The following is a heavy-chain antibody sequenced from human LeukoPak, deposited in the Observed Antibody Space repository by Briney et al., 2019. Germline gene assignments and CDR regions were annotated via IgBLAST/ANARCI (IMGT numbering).Heavy chain of an antibody. V-gene: IGHV3-33*01. Sequence: PGGSLRLSCEASGFTFRNYGMHWVRQAPGKGLDWVGVIWFDGSNRYYADSVKGRFTISRDNSKNTLHLQVNSVRAEDTAVYYCAREGPRGNSQFDYWGQGTLVTVSS. CDR3: AREGPRGNSQFDY. CDR1: GFTFRNYG. CDR2: IWFDGSNR. D-gene: IGHD2/OR15-2a*01. J-gene: IGHJ4*02.